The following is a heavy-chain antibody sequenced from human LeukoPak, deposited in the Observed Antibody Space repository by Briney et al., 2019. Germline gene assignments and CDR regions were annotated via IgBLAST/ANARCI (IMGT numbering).Heavy chain of an antibody. D-gene: IGHD6-19*01. Sequence: ASVKVSCKASGYTFTSYGISWVRQAPGQRLEWMGWISAYNGYTHYAQMLQGRVTMTTDTSTSTAYMELRSLRSDDTAVYYCARFRPGYSSGWYFDPWGQGTLVTVSS. V-gene: IGHV1-18*01. J-gene: IGHJ5*02. CDR1: GYTFTSYG. CDR2: ISAYNGYT. CDR3: ARFRPGYSSGWYFDP.